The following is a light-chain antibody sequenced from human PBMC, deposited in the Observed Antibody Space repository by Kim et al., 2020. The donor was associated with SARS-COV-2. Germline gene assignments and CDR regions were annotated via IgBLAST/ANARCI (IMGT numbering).Light chain of an antibody. J-gene: IGLJ2*01. V-gene: IGLV2-14*03. CDR1: SSDVGGYNY. Sequence: QSALTQPASVSGSPGQSITISCTGTSSDVGGYNYVSWYQQHPGKAPKLMIYDVSNRPPGVSNRFSGSKSGNTASLTISGIQAEDEADYYCSSYTSSSTPLFGGGTQLTVL. CDR3: SSYTSSSTPL. CDR2: DVS.